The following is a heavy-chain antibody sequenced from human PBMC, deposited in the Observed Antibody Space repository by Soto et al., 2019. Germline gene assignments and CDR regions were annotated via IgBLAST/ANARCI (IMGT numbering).Heavy chain of an antibody. J-gene: IGHJ6*02. CDR2: VRQDGSVQ. D-gene: IGHD2-2*01. V-gene: IGHV3-7*05. CDR1: GFTFSNYW. CDR3: ARDTTSTGGMDV. Sequence: GGSLRLSCAASGFTFSNYWMNWVRQAPGKGLEWVANVRQDGSVQHYVDSVKGRFTISRDNARNSLYLQMNSLRAEDTALYYCARDTTSTGGMDVWSQGTTVTVSS.